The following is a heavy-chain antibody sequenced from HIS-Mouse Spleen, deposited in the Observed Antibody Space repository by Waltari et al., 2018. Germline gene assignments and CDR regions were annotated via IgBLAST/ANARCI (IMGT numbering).Heavy chain of an antibody. V-gene: IGHV4-38-2*02. CDR3: ARVGYSSSSPYYFAY. Sequence: QVQLQASGPGLVKPSETLSLTCPVSGYSISRGYYWGWHQQPPGKGLELTGGIYHMGITTYPQSLKSRFPIPVDTSQNQLSLKLSSVTAADTAVYYCARVGYSSSSPYYFAYWGQGTLVTVSS. J-gene: IGHJ4*02. CDR1: GYSISRGYY. CDR2: IYHMGIT. D-gene: IGHD6-6*01.